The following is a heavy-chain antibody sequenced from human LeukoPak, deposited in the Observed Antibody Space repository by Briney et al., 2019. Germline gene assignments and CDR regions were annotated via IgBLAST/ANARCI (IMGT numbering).Heavy chain of an antibody. J-gene: IGHJ6*03. CDR3: TSLTYYYDSSGYQYYYYYYYMDV. Sequence: SQTLSLTCAISGDSVSSNSAAWNWIRQSPSRGLEWLGRTYYRSKWYNDYAVSVKSRITINPDTSKNQFSLQLNSVTPEDTAVYYCTSLTYYYDSSGYQYYYYYYYMDVWGKGTTVTVSS. CDR1: GDSVSSNSAA. V-gene: IGHV6-1*01. D-gene: IGHD3-22*01. CDR2: TYYRSKWYN.